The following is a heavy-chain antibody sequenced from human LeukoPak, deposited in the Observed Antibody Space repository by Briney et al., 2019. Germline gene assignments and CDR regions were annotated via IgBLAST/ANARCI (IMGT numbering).Heavy chain of an antibody. Sequence: PSETLSLTCTVSGGSISSYYWSWIRQAAGKGLEWIGRIYTSGSTNYNPSLKSRVTMSVDTSKNQFSLKLSSVTAADTAVYYCARDSSGFYGSGKTFDYWGQGTLVTVSS. CDR1: GGSISSYY. J-gene: IGHJ4*02. D-gene: IGHD3-10*01. V-gene: IGHV4-4*07. CDR2: IYTSGST. CDR3: ARDSSGFYGSGKTFDY.